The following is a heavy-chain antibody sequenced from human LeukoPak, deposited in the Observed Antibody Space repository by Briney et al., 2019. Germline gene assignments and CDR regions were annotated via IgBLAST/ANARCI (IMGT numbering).Heavy chain of an antibody. CDR1: GGTFSSYA. CDR3: ARGGGTSGGPYFDY. J-gene: IGHJ4*02. D-gene: IGHD2-2*01. Sequence: ASVKVSCKPSGGTFSSYAISLGRQAPGQRLGWVGRIIPILGIANYAQKFQGRVTITADKSTSTAYMELSSLRSEDTAVYYCARGGGTSGGPYFDYWGQGTMVTVSS. V-gene: IGHV1-69*04. CDR2: IIPILGIA.